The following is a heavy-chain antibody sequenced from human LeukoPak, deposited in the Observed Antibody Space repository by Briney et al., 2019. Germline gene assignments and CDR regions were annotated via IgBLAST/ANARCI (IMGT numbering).Heavy chain of an antibody. D-gene: IGHD6-6*01. CDR1: GFTVSSNY. V-gene: IGHV3-53*01. J-gene: IGHJ3*01. Sequence: GGSLRLSCAASGFTVSSNYMSWVRQAPGKGLQWVSVMYSGGSTFYADSVKGRFTISRDNSKNTLYLQMNSLRAEDTAVYYCARDLGRSSSYWGQGTMVTASS. CDR3: ARDLGRSSSY. CDR2: MYSGGST.